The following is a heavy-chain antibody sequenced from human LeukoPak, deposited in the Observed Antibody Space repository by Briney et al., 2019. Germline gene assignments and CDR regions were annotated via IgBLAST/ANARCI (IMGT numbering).Heavy chain of an antibody. V-gene: IGHV3-23*01. D-gene: IGHD3-22*01. CDR2: ISGTSGNT. CDR1: GFTFSIYA. Sequence: GGSLRLSCAASGFTFSIYAMSWVRQAPGKGLEWVSSISGTSGNTYYADSVKGRFAISRDNSKDTLYLQMNSLRAEDTAVYYCAKTDLDSSGYYYDSFDYWGQGTLVTVSS. J-gene: IGHJ4*02. CDR3: AKTDLDSSGYYYDSFDY.